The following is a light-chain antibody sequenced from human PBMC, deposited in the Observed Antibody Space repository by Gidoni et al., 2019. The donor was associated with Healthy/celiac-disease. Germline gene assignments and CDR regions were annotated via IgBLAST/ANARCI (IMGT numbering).Light chain of an antibody. J-gene: IGKJ2*01. CDR3: QQSYSTPHT. V-gene: IGKV1-39*01. CDR2: AAS. Sequence: DIQLTQSPSSLSASVGDRVTITCRASQRISSYLNWYQQKPGKAPKHLLYAASSLQSGVPSRFSGRGSGTDFTLTISSLQPEDFATYYCQQSYSTPHTVGQGTKLEIK. CDR1: QRISSY.